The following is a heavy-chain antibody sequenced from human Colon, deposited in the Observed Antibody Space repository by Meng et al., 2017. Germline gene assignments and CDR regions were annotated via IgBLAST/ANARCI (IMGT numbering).Heavy chain of an antibody. V-gene: IGHV4-38-2*02. CDR2: IYHSGTT. Sequence: SETLSLTCIVSDYSVSSGYFWGWIRQPPGKGLEWIGSIYHSGTTYYNPSLKSRLTVSVDTSKNQVSLRLTSVTAGDTAVYFCARGGGLGFDSWGQGTLVTVSS. CDR3: ARGGGLGFDS. J-gene: IGHJ4*02. CDR1: DYSVSSGYF. D-gene: IGHD3-16*01.